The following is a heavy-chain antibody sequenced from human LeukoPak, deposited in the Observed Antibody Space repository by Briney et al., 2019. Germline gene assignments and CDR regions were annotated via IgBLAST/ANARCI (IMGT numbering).Heavy chain of an antibody. J-gene: IGHJ4*02. CDR1: GFTISSYA. V-gene: IGHV3-23*01. CDR3: ATYDFWSGYGVGY. Sequence: GGSLRLSCAASGFTISSYALSWVRQAPGKGLEWVSAISDSGGSTYYADSVKGRFTISRDNSKNTLYLQMNSLRAEDTAVYYCATYDFWSGYGVGYWGKGTLVTVSS. D-gene: IGHD3-3*01. CDR2: ISDSGGST.